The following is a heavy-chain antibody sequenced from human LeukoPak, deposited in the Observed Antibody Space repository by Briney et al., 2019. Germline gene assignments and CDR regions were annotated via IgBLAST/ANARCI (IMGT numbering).Heavy chain of an antibody. CDR3: AKGLYGDYVFGY. D-gene: IGHD4-17*01. CDR2: ISYDGSNK. CDR1: GFTFSSYG. Sequence: PGGSLRLSCAASGFTFSSYGMHWVRQAPGRGLEWVAVISYDGSNKYYADSVKGRFTISRDNSKNTLYLQMNSLRAEDTAVYYCAKGLYGDYVFGYWGQGTLVTVSS. J-gene: IGHJ4*02. V-gene: IGHV3-30*18.